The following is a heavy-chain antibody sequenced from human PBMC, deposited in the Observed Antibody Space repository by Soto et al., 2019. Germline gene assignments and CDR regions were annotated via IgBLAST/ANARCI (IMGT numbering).Heavy chain of an antibody. D-gene: IGHD2-15*01. CDR2: INHSGST. J-gene: IGHJ4*02. CDR3: ARGLAHADIVVVVAATPHYFDY. CDR1: GGSISSYY. V-gene: IGHV4-59*12. Sequence: SETLSLTCTVSGGSISSYYWSWIRQPPGKGLEWIGEINHSGSTNYNPSLKSRVTISVDTSKNQFSLKLSSVTAADTAVYYCARGLAHADIVVVVAATPHYFDYWGQGTLVTVSS.